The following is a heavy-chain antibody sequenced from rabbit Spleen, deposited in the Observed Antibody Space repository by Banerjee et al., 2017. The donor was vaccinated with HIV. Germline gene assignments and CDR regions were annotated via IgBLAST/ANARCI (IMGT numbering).Heavy chain of an antibody. V-gene: IGHV1S47*01. Sequence: QEQLVESGGGLVQPGGSLKLSCKASGFDFTNYGVSWVRQAPEKGLEWIGYIDPIFGRTYYASWVNGRFTISSHNAQNTLYLQLNSLTAADTATYFCVRDLGYDDYSEKGYFNLWGQGTLVTVS. CDR3: VRDLGYDDYSEKGYFNL. D-gene: IGHD2-1*01. CDR2: IDPIFGRT. J-gene: IGHJ4*01. CDR1: GFDFTNYG.